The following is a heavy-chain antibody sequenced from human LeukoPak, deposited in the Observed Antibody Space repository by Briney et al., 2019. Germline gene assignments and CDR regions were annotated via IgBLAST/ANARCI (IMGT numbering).Heavy chain of an antibody. D-gene: IGHD6-13*01. CDR1: GFTFSSYS. J-gene: IGHJ5*02. V-gene: IGHV3-23*01. Sequence: GGSLRLSCAASGFTFSSYSMSWVRQAPGKGLEWVSSISGSGSSTYYRDSVKGRLTISRDNSKKTMYLQMNSLRADDTAVYYCAKGDRAAGGPYLCNWFDPWGQGTLVTVSS. CDR2: ISGSGSST. CDR3: AKGDRAAGGPYLCNWFDP.